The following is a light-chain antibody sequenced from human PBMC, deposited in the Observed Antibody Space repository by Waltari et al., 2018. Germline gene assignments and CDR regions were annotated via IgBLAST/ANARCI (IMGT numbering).Light chain of an antibody. CDR3: CSYTGSSTSYG. V-gene: IGLV2-23*01. CDR1: STDLASYNL. CDR2: EAT. J-gene: IGLJ1*01. Sequence: QSALSQPASVSGSPGQSLTITCTGASTDLASYNLVAWYQHHPNRAPKLISYEATKRPAGISQRFAGAKSGATGSLRISGLQADDEADYYCCSYTGSSTSYGCGGGTKVTVL.